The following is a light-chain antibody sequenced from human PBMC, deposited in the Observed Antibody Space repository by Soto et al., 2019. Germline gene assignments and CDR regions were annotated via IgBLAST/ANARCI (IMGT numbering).Light chain of an antibody. V-gene: IGKV1-5*03. J-gene: IGKJ5*01. Sequence: DIQMTQSPSTLSGSVGDRVTMTVRASQTISSWLAWYQQKPGKAPKLLIYKASTLKSGVPSRFSGSGSETDFTFTITTLQPEDFATYYCQQSYSVPITFGQGTRLEI. CDR3: QQSYSVPIT. CDR2: KAS. CDR1: QTISSW.